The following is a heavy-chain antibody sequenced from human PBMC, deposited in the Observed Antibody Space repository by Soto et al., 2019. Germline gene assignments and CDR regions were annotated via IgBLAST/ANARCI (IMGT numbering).Heavy chain of an antibody. CDR3: AIRTSVFGVVAIGGWDV. CDR2: IIPIFPTA. Sequence: QVQLVQSGAELKKPGSSVRVSCQASGGTFSSYSDNWVRQAPGQGLEWMGGIIPIFPTADHAQRFQGRVTITADKSTKTAYMELSSLRSDDTAVYYSAIRTSVFGVVAIGGWDVGGQGTTVTVSA. V-gene: IGHV1-69*14. CDR1: GGTFSSYS. J-gene: IGHJ6*01. D-gene: IGHD3-3*01.